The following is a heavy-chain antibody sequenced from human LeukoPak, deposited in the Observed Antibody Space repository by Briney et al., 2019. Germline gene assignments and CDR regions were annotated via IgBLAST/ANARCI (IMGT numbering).Heavy chain of an antibody. V-gene: IGHV4-59*08. CDR3: ARHSNWNAGIDWFDP. CDR1: GGSNY. Sequence: SETLSLTCTVSGGSNYWTWIRQAPGKGLEWIAYIHYTGSPHYNPSLRGRVTISIDTSKNQLSLKLTSVTAADTAVYYCARHSNWNAGIDWFDPWGQGTQVTVSS. D-gene: IGHD1-20*01. J-gene: IGHJ5*02. CDR2: IHYTGSP.